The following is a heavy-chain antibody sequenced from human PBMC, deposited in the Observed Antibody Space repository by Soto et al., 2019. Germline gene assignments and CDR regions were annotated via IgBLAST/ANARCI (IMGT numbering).Heavy chain of an antibody. CDR3: TKGRLCDGSSGYYLEDFES. Sequence: QVQLVESGGGVVQPGRSLRLSCAASGFTFSSYGMHWVRQAPGKGLEWVAVISYDGSNKYYADSVKGRFTISRDNSKNTLYLQMNSLGAEVTAVYYCTKGRLCDGSSGYYLEDFESGGQGTLVTVSS. CDR2: ISYDGSNK. CDR1: GFTFSSYG. D-gene: IGHD3-22*01. V-gene: IGHV3-30*18. J-gene: IGHJ4*02.